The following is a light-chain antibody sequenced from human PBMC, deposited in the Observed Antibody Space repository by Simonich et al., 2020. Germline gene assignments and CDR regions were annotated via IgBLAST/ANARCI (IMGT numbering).Light chain of an antibody. CDR3: QQYYSTPWT. J-gene: IGKJ1*01. CDR2: WAS. Sequence: DIVMTQSPDSLAVSLGERATINCKSSQSVLYSSNNMNYLAWYQQKPGQPPKLLIYWASTRESGVPERFSGSVSGTDFTLTISSLQAEDVAVYYCQQYYSTPWTFGQGTKVEIK. CDR1: QSVLYSSNNMNY. V-gene: IGKV4-1*01.